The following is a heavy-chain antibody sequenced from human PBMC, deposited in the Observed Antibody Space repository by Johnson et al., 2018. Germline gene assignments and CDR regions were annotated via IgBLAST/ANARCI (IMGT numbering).Heavy chain of an antibody. D-gene: IGHD3-16*01. V-gene: IGHV3-9*01. CDR1: GFNFDDYA. CDR3: AKEVGYACGRGALDI. J-gene: IGHJ3*02. Sequence: EVQLVESGGGLVQPGRSLRLSCAASGFNFDDYAMHWVRQPPGRGLEWVSGISWNSGTVAYTDSVKGRFTISRDSAKRSLFLHMSSLRGGDTALYYCAKEVGYACGRGALDIWGQGTMVTGSS. CDR2: ISWNSGTV.